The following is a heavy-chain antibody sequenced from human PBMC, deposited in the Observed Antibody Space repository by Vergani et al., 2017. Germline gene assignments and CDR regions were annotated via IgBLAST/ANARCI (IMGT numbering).Heavy chain of an antibody. J-gene: IGHJ1*01. CDR2: ISVNNGNT. CDR1: GYTFISYG. CDR3: ARSDYGDTAGEYFQH. V-gene: IGHV1-18*01. Sequence: QVQLVQPGVEVKKPGASVMVSCKTSGYTFISYGISWVRQSPGQGLEWMGWISVNNGNTNYAQKFQGRVTMTTDTSTSTAYMEVRSLRADDTAVYYCARSDYGDTAGEYFQHWGQGTLVIVSS. D-gene: IGHD4-17*01.